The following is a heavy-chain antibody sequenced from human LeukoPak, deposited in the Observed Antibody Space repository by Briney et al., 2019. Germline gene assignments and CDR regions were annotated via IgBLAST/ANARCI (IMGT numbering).Heavy chain of an antibody. CDR1: GFTFSSYS. CDR2: ISSSSSYI. Sequence: PGGSLRLSCAASGFTFSSYSMNWVRQAPGKGLEWVSSISSSSSYIYYADSVKGRFTISRDNAKNSLYLQMNSLRAEDTAVYYCAKVARLWFGELSWFDPWGQGTLVTVSS. CDR3: AKVARLWFGELSWFDP. V-gene: IGHV3-21*01. J-gene: IGHJ5*02. D-gene: IGHD3-10*01.